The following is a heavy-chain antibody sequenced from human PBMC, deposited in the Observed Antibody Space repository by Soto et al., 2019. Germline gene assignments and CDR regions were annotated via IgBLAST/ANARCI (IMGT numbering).Heavy chain of an antibody. CDR2: IIPIFGTA. J-gene: IGHJ6*02. CDR3: ALMGGKETTVTTYYYYGMDV. Sequence: ASVKVSCKASGGTFSSYAISWVRQAPGQGLEWMGGIIPIFGTANYAQKFQGRVTITADESTSTAYMELSSLRSEDTAVYYCALMGGKETTVTTYYYYGMDVWGQGTTVTVSS. D-gene: IGHD4-17*01. CDR1: GGTFSSYA. V-gene: IGHV1-69*13.